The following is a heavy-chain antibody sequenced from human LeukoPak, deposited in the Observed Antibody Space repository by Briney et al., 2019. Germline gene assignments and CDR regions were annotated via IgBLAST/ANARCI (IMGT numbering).Heavy chain of an antibody. J-gene: IGHJ4*02. CDR1: GFTFDTYW. Sequence: GGSLRLSCAASGFTFDTYWMTWVRQAPGKGLEWVADIKQDGIEKYYVDSVKGRFTISRDNAKNSLYLQMNSLRAEDTAVYYCARDNYYDSSGYPFPFDYWGQGTLVTASS. CDR3: ARDNYYDSSGYPFPFDY. CDR2: IKQDGIEK. V-gene: IGHV3-7*01. D-gene: IGHD3-22*01.